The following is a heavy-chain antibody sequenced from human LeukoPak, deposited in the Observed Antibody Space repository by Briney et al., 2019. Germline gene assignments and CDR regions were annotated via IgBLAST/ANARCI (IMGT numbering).Heavy chain of an antibody. V-gene: IGHV1-2*04. Sequence: WASVKVSCKASGYTFTGYYMHWVRQAPGQGLEWMGWNNPNSGDTNYAQKFQGWVTMTRDTSISTAYMELSRLRSDDTAVYYCARGDDILTGYLYYFDYWGQGTLVTVSS. CDR1: GYTFTGYY. CDR3: ARGDDILTGYLYYFDY. CDR2: NNPNSGDT. J-gene: IGHJ4*02. D-gene: IGHD3-9*01.